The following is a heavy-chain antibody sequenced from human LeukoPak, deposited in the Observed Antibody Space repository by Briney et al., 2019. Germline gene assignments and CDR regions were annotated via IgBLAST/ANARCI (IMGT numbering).Heavy chain of an antibody. Sequence: SVSVSFKASGFTFTSSAMQWVRQARGQRLEWIGWIVVGSGNTNYAQKFQERVTITRDMSTSTAYMELSSLRSEDTAVYYCAAGYYGSGSYYFDHWGQGTRDRVSS. D-gene: IGHD3-10*01. CDR3: AAGYYGSGSYYFDH. V-gene: IGHV1-58*02. CDR2: IVVGSGNT. CDR1: GFTFTSSA. J-gene: IGHJ4*02.